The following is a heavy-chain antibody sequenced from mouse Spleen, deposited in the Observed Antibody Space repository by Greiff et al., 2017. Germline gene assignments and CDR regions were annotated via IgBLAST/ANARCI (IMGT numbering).Heavy chain of an antibody. J-gene: IGHJ2*01. CDR2: IRLKSDNYAT. V-gene: IGHV6-3*01. CDR1: GFTFSNYW. CDR3: TGRGLPVYFDY. D-gene: IGHD3-3*01. Sequence: EVKVVESGGGLVQPGGSMKLSCVASGFTFSNYWMNWVRQSPEKGLEWVAQIRLKSDNYATHYAESVKGRFTISRDDSKSSVYLQMNNLRAEDTGIYYCTGRGLPVYFDYWGQGTTLTVSS.